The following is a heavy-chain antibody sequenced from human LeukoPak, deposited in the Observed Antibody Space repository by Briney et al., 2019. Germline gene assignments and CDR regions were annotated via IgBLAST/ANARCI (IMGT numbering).Heavy chain of an antibody. V-gene: IGHV3-33*08. D-gene: IGHD3-16*01. CDR2: IWYDGSDK. CDR3: ARDRVLHYFDY. J-gene: IGHJ4*02. Sequence: GGSLRPSCAASGFTVSSNYMSWVRQAPGKGLEWVAVIWYDGSDKYYADSVKGRFTISRDNSKNTLYLQMTSLRADDTAVYYCARDRVLHYFDYWGQGALVTVSS. CDR1: GFTVSSNY.